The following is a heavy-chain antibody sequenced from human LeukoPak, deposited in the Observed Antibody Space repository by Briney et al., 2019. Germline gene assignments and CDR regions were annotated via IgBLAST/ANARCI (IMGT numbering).Heavy chain of an antibody. V-gene: IGHV2-70*11. D-gene: IGHD2-15*01. CDR1: GFSLSTGGMC. CDR2: IDWDDDK. J-gene: IGHJ4*02. Sequence: SGLTLVKPTQTLTLTCTFSGFSLSTGGMCVSWIRQPPGKALEWLARIDWDDDKYYSTSLKTRLTISKDTSKNQVVLTMTNMDPVDTATYYCARTILGYCSGGSCYSFDYWGQGTLVTVSS. CDR3: ARTILGYCSGGSCYSFDY.